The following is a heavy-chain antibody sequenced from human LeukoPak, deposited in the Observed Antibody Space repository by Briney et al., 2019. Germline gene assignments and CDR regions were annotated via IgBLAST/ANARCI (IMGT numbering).Heavy chain of an antibody. V-gene: IGHV1-69*05. CDR3: TSLLRGTYYYDSSVYDD. Sequence: SVKVSCKASGGTFSSYAISWVRQAPGEGLEWMGRIIPIFGTANYAQKFQGRVTITTDESTSTAYMELSSLRSEDTAVYYCTSLLRGTYYYDSSVYDDWGQGTLVTVSS. CDR2: IIPIFGTA. J-gene: IGHJ4*02. CDR1: GGTFSSYA. D-gene: IGHD3-22*01.